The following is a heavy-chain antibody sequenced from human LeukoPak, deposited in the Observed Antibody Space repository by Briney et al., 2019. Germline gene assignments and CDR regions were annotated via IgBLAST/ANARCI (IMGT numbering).Heavy chain of an antibody. J-gene: IGHJ3*02. CDR1: GFTFSSHA. D-gene: IGHD3-10*01. CDR3: ATAVLLRNYYGLGTYYNGAFDI. V-gene: IGHV3-23*01. CDR2: VSGSGAST. Sequence: GGSLRLSCAASGFTFSSHAMSWVRRAPGKGLKWVSTVSGSGASTYYADSVKGRFSISRDNSDNTLYLHMNSLRAEDTAVYYCATAVLLRNYYGLGTYYNGAFDIWGQGTMVTVSS.